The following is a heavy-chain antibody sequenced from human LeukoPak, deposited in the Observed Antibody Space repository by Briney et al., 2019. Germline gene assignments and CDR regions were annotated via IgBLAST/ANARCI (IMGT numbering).Heavy chain of an antibody. CDR1: GFTFSSYS. J-gene: IGHJ6*03. CDR2: ISSSSSYI. Sequence: GGSLRLSCAASGFTFSSYSMNWVRQAPGKGLEWVSSISSSSSYIYYADSVKGRFTISRDNAKNSLYLQMNSLRAEDTAVYYCARGPPIYYMDVWGKGTTVTVSS. V-gene: IGHV3-21*01. CDR3: ARGPPIYYMDV.